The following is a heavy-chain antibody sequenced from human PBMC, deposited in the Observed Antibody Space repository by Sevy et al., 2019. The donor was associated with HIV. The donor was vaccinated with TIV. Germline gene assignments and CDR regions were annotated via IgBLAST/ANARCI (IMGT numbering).Heavy chain of an antibody. CDR3: ATTKDYYDSSGYPFDY. D-gene: IGHD3-22*01. Sequence: ASVKVSCKVSGYTLAKFSIHWVRQAPGKGLEWMTSFDPEDGDPEDGKTIYAQKFLGRVTMTEDTSTDQAYMELSSLRSDDTAVYYCATTKDYYDSSGYPFDYWGQGTLVTVSS. J-gene: IGHJ4*02. V-gene: IGHV1-24*01. CDR2: FDPEDGDPEDGKT. CDR1: GYTLAKFS.